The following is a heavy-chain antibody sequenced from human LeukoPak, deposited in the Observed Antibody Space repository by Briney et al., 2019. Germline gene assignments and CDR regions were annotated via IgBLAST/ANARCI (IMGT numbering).Heavy chain of an antibody. CDR3: ATSIAVAGGPYNWFDP. D-gene: IGHD6-19*01. CDR2: IIPILGTA. CDR1: GGTFSSYA. Sequence: SVKVSCKASGGTFSSYAISWVRQAPGQGLEWMGGIIPILGTANYAQKFQGRVTITTDESTSTAYMELSSLRSEDTAVYYCATSIAVAGGPYNWFDPWGQGTLVTVSS. J-gene: IGHJ5*02. V-gene: IGHV1-69*05.